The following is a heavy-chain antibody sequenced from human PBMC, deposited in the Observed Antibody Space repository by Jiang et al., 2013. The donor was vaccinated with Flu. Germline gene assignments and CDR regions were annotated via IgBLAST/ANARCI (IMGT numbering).Heavy chain of an antibody. CDR1: GGSISSGGYY. CDR2: IYYSGST. CDR3: ARAPEVRKGWLPKAYWYFDL. V-gene: IGHV4-31*03. D-gene: IGHD5-24*01. Sequence: VKPSQTLSLTCTVSGGSISSGGYYWSWIRQHPGKGLEWIGYIYYSGSTYYNPSLKSRVTISVDTSKNQFSLKLSSVTAADTAVYYCARAPEVRKGWLPKAYWYFDLWGRGTLVTVSS. J-gene: IGHJ2*01.